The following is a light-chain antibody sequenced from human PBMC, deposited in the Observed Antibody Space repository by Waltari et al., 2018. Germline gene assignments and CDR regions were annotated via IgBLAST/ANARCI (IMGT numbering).Light chain of an antibody. Sequence: QSALTQPASVPGSPGQSIPIPSTGTKTDIGYYHFVSWYQRHPAKAPKLMIFNVTRWSSGVSHRFSGSKSGNTASLTISGLQPEDEADYFCASYTSTNTVVFGGGTRVTVL. CDR2: NVT. V-gene: IGLV2-14*01. J-gene: IGLJ2*01. CDR1: KTDIGYYHF. CDR3: ASYTSTNTVV.